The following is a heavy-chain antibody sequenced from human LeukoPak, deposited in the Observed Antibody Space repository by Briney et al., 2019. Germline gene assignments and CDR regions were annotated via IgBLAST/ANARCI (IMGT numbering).Heavy chain of an antibody. V-gene: IGHV3-30-3*01. CDR1: GFTFSSYA. CDR2: ISYDGSNK. J-gene: IGHJ2*01. Sequence: GGSLRLSCAASGFTFSSYAMHWVRQAPGKGLEWVAVISYDGSNKYYADSVKGRFTISRDNSKNTLYLQMNSLRAEDTAVYYCAREASVTNWYFDLWGRGALVSVSS. CDR3: AREASVTNWYFDL. D-gene: IGHD2-2*01.